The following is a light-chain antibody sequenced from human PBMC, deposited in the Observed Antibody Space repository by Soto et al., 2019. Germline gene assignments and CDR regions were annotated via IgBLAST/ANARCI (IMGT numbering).Light chain of an antibody. V-gene: IGLV3-21*04. J-gene: IGLJ2*01. CDR1: NIGSKS. CDR2: YDN. Sequence: SYELTQPPSVSVAPGKTARITCGGNNIGSKSVHWYPQKPGQAPVLVIYYDNDRPSGIPERFSGSNSGNTATLTISRVEAGDEADYYCQVWDSSSDHVVFGGGTKLTVL. CDR3: QVWDSSSDHVV.